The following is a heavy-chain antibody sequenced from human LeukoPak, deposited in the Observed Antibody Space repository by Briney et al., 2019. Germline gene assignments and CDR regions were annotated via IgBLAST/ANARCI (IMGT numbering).Heavy chain of an antibody. V-gene: IGHV3-33*08. CDR2: IWYDGSNK. Sequence: GGSLRLSCAASGFTFSSYSMNWVRQAPGKGLEWVAVIWYDGSNKYYADSVKGRFPISRDNSKNTLYLQMNSLRAEDTAVYYCARAKDGYFDYWGQGTLVTVST. CDR1: GFTFSSYS. J-gene: IGHJ4*02. CDR3: ARAKDGYFDY. D-gene: IGHD5-24*01.